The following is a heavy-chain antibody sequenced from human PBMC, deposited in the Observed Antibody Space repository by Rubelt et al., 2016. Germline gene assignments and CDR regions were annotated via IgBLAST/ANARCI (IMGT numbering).Heavy chain of an antibody. D-gene: IGHD1-7*01. CDR2: INPNSGVT. V-gene: IGHV1-2*02. J-gene: IGHJ4*02. CDR1: GYTFTTYY. CDR3: VRENWYYDN. Sequence: QVQLVQSGAEVKKPGASVKVSCKASGYTFTTYYMHWVRQAPGQGLEWMAWINPNSGVTNYAQKFQGRVARTRDTSIRTVAMELGRLTSDDTAVYYCVRENWYYDNWGQGTLVTVSS.